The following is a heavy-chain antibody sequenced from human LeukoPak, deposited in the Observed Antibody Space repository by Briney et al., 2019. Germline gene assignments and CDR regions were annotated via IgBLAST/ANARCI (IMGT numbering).Heavy chain of an antibody. CDR1: GFTFSSYA. J-gene: IGHJ4*02. Sequence: GGSLRLSCAASGFTFSSYAMSWVRQAPGKGLEWVSAISGSGGSTYYADSVKGRFTTSRDNSKNTLYLQMNSLRAEDTAVYYCAKDNFLSFGESTPFDYWGQGTLVTVSS. D-gene: IGHD3-10*01. CDR2: ISGSGGST. V-gene: IGHV3-23*01. CDR3: AKDNFLSFGESTPFDY.